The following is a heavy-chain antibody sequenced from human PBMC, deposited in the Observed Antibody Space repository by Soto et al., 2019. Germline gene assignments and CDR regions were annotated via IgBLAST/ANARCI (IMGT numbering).Heavy chain of an antibody. Sequence: GGSLRLSCAASGFTFNSYGMHWVRQCPGNGLEWVAFISYDSTKTYYADSVKGRFTISRDNSNSALYVQMNSLTGEDTAVYYCARTRSAWSDFHYYSLDVWGQGTTVTVSS. CDR3: ARTRSAWSDFHYYSLDV. D-gene: IGHD1-26*01. J-gene: IGHJ6*02. CDR2: ISYDSTKT. CDR1: GFTFNSYG. V-gene: IGHV3-30*03.